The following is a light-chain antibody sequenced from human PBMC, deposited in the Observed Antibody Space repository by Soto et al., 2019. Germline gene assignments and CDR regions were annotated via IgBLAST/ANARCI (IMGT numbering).Light chain of an antibody. J-gene: IGKJ5*01. CDR1: QSISSW. CDR3: QQYNSYPIT. V-gene: IGKV1-5*03. CDR2: KAS. Sequence: DIQMTQSPSTLSASVGDRVTITCRASQSISSWLAWYQQKPGKAPKLLIYKASSLESGVPSRFSGSGSGTEFTLTISSLQPDDFATYHCQQYNSYPITCGQGTRLEIK.